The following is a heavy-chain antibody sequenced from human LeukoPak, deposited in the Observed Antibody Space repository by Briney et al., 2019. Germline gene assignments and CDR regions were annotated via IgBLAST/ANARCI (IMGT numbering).Heavy chain of an antibody. V-gene: IGHV1-46*01. J-gene: IGHJ4*02. D-gene: IGHD1-26*01. CDR1: GYTFTSYY. Sequence: ASVKVSCKASGYTFTSYYMHWVRQAPGQGLEWMGLINPTGGSTGYAQKFQGRVTMTRDMSTSTDYMELSSLRSEDTAIYYCARLLIRYSGSYLGYWGQGTLVTVSS. CDR3: ARLLIRYSGSYLGY. CDR2: INPTGGST.